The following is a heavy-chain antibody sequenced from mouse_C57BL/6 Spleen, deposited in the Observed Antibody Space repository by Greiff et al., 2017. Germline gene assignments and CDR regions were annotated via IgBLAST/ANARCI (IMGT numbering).Heavy chain of an antibody. J-gene: IGHJ3*01. Sequence: QVQLQQSGAELVRPGASVTLSCKASGYTFTDYEMHWVKQTPVHGLEWIGAIDPETGGTAYNQKFKGKAILTADKSSSTAYMELRSLTSEDSAVYYCTRGDPAWFAYWGRGTLVTVSA. CDR1: GYTFTDYE. CDR2: IDPETGGT. V-gene: IGHV1-15*01. CDR3: TRGDPAWFAY.